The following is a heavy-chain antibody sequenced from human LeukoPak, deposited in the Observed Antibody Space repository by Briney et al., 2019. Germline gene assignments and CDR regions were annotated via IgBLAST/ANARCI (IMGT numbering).Heavy chain of an antibody. V-gene: IGHV4-38-2*02. J-gene: IGHJ4*02. CDR2: INHSGST. D-gene: IGHD6-13*01. Sequence: SETLSLTCTVSGYSISSDYYWDWIRQPPGKGLEWIGEINHSGSTNYNPSLKSRVTISVDTSKNQFSLKLSSVTAADTAVYYCARGRPPLGKSYSNSWYASSPPRSYYFDYWGQGTLVTVSS. CDR3: ARGRPPLGKSYSNSWYASSPPRSYYFDY. CDR1: GYSISSDYY.